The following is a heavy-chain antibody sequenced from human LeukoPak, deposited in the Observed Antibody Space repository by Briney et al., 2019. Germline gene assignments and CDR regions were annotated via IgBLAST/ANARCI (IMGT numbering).Heavy chain of an antibody. CDR1: GFTFSSYA. CDR2: ISGSGGST. D-gene: IGHD4-23*01. Sequence: GGSLRLSCAASGFTFSSYAMSWVRQASGKGLEWVSAISGSGGSTYYADSVKGRFTISRDNSKNTLYLQMNSLRAEDTAVYYCARVITVADFDYWGQGTLVTVSS. V-gene: IGHV3-23*01. CDR3: ARVITVADFDY. J-gene: IGHJ4*02.